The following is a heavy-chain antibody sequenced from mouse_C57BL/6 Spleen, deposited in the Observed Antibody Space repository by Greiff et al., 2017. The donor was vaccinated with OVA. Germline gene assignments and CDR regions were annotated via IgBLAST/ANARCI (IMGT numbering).Heavy chain of an antibody. CDR1: GYAFSSSW. Sequence: QVQLQQSGPELVKPGASVKISCKASGYAFSSSWMNWVKQRPGKGLEWIGRIYPGDGDTNYNGKFKGKATLTADKSSSTAYMQLSSLTSEDSAVYFCARTTPTDSQYYRDYWGQGTTLTVSS. D-gene: IGHD2-14*01. V-gene: IGHV1-82*01. J-gene: IGHJ2*01. CDR3: ARTTPTDSQYYRDY. CDR2: IYPGDGDT.